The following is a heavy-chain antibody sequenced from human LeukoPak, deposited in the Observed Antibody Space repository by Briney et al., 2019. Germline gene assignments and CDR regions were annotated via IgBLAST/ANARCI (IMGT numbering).Heavy chain of an antibody. CDR3: AKERYHYDSSGYFDY. CDR1: EFTFSGFA. D-gene: IGHD3-22*01. J-gene: IGHJ4*02. Sequence: GGSLRLSCAASEFTFSGFAMHWVRQAPGKGLEWVSYIRYDGSNKYYADSVKGRFTISRDNSKNTLYLQVNSLRAEDTAVYYCAKERYHYDSSGYFDYWGQGTLVTVSS. V-gene: IGHV3-30*02. CDR2: IRYDGSNK.